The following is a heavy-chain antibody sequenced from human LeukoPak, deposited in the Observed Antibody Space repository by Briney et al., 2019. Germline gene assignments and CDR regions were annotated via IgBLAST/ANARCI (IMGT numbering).Heavy chain of an antibody. CDR3: ARRLATIRSQVDY. Sequence: PGGSLRLSCAASGFTVSSNYMSWVRQAPGKGLEWVSVIYSGGSTYYADSVKGRFTISRDNAKNSLYLQMNSLRAEDTAVYYCARRLATIRSQVDYWGQGTLVTVSS. J-gene: IGHJ4*02. V-gene: IGHV3-53*01. CDR2: IYSGGST. CDR1: GFTVSSNY. D-gene: IGHD5-12*01.